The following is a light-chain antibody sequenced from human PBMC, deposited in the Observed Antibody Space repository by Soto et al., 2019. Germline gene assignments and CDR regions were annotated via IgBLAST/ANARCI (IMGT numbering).Light chain of an antibody. J-gene: IGLJ1*01. CDR1: NSVVGGYNY. CDR2: DVS. CDR3: SSYTTSSLYV. Sequence: QSVLAQPASVSGSPGQSITISCSGANSVVGGYNYVSWYQQHPGKAPKLMIYDVSYRPSGISNRFSGSKSDNTASLTISGLQAEDEAEYYCSSYTTSSLYVFGTGTKVTVL. V-gene: IGLV2-14*01.